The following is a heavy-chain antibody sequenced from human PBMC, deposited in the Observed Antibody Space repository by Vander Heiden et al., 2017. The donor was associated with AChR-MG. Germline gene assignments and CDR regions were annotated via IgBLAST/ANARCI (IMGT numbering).Heavy chain of an antibody. D-gene: IGHD1-1*01. J-gene: IGHJ5*02. V-gene: IGHV2-5*02. CDR3: AHPILLGTGITWGWFDP. CDR1: GFSLSTRRVG. Sequence: QITLKESGPTLVQPTQTLTLTCTFSGFSLSTRRVGVGWIRQPPGKALEWLALIYWDDEKRYSPSLKSRLTINKDTSKNQVVLTMTNMDPVDTATYYCAHPILLGTGITWGWFDPWGQGILVTVSS. CDR2: IYWDDEK.